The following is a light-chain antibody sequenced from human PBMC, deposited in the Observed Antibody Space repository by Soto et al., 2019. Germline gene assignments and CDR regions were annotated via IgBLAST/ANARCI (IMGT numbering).Light chain of an antibody. Sequence: DIQLTQSPSFLSASVGDRVTITCRASQGISNYLAWYQQKPGKAHKLLIYAASTLQSGVPSRFSGSGSGTEFPLTIGSLQPEDFATYHCQQHNGYRFGPGTKVDIK. CDR2: AAS. CDR1: QGISNY. J-gene: IGKJ3*01. CDR3: QQHNGYR. V-gene: IGKV1-9*01.